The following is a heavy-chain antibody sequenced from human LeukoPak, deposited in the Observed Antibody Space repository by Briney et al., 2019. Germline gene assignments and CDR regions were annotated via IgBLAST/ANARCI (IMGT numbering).Heavy chain of an antibody. CDR1: GFTFSSYS. V-gene: IGHV3-21*01. Sequence: GGSLRLSCAASGFTFSSYSMNWVRQAPGKGLEWVSSISSSNSYIYYADSVKGRFTISRDNAKNSLYLQMNSLRAEDTAVYYCARDAAVQQLDYYYYYMDVWGKGTTVTVSS. D-gene: IGHD6-13*01. CDR2: ISSSNSYI. J-gene: IGHJ6*03. CDR3: ARDAAVQQLDYYYYYMDV.